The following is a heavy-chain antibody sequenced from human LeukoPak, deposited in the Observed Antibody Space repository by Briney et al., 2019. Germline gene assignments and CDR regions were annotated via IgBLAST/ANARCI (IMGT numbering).Heavy chain of an antibody. CDR2: ISAYNGNT. J-gene: IGHJ4*02. D-gene: IGHD2-2*01. Sequence: ASVKVSCQASGYTFTSYGITWVRQAPGQGLEWMGWISAYNGNTNYAQKLQGRVTMTTDTSTSTAYMELRSLRSDDTAVYYCARSLGAYCSSTSCPDYYFDYWGQGALVTVSS. CDR3: ARSLGAYCSSTSCPDYYFDY. V-gene: IGHV1-18*04. CDR1: GYTFTSYG.